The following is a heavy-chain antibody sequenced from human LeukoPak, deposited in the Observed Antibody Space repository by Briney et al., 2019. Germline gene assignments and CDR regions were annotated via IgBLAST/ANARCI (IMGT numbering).Heavy chain of an antibody. CDR2: ISGSGGST. CDR3: AKDRSPYYYDSSGYTFDY. V-gene: IGHV3-23*01. CDR1: GFTFSSYA. J-gene: IGHJ4*02. Sequence: GGSLRLSCAASGFTFSSYAMSWVRHAPGKGLEWVSAISGSGGSTYYADSVKGRFTISRDNSKNTLYLQMNSLRAEDTAVYYCAKDRSPYYYDSSGYTFDYWGQGTLVTVSS. D-gene: IGHD3-22*01.